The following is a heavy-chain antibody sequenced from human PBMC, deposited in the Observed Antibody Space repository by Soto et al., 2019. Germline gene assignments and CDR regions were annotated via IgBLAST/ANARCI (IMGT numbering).Heavy chain of an antibody. V-gene: IGHV3-15*01. J-gene: IGHJ5*02. Sequence: GGSLRLSCAVSGFTLDNAWRSGFLQAPGKGLEWVCRIRSKTDGGTTDYAAPVKGRFTISRDDSKNTLYLQMNSLKTEDTAVYFCTTLRKYLAGFDPWGQGTLVTVSS. D-gene: IGHD2-2*01. CDR2: IRSKTDGGTT. CDR3: TTLRKYLAGFDP. CDR1: GFTLDNAW.